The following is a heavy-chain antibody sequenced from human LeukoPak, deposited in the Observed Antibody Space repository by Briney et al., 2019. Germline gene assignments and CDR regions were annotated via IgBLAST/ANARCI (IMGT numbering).Heavy chain of an antibody. J-gene: IGHJ3*02. CDR1: GGSISSSNW. CDR2: IYHSGST. Sequence: PSETLSLTCAVSGGSISSSNWWSWVRPPPGKGLEWIGEIYHSGSTNYNPSLKSRVTMSVDTSKNQFSLKLSSVTAADTAVYYCARDFTPGRRAAFDIWGQGTMVTVSS. V-gene: IGHV4-4*02. D-gene: IGHD1-26*01. CDR3: ARDFTPGRRAAFDI.